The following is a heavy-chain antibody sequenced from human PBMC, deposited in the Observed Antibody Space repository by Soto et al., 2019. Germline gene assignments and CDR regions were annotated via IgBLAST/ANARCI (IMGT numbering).Heavy chain of an antibody. CDR1: GYTFTSYG. Sequence: ASVKVSCKASGYTFTSYGISWGRQAPGQGLEWMGWISAYHGNTNYAQKLQVRVTMTTDTSTITAYMELRSLRSDGTAVYYCARDAAGGSGSYSGPSDYWGQGTLVTVSS. CDR3: ARDAAGGSGSYSGPSDY. J-gene: IGHJ4*02. CDR2: ISAYHGNT. D-gene: IGHD3-10*01. V-gene: IGHV1-18*04.